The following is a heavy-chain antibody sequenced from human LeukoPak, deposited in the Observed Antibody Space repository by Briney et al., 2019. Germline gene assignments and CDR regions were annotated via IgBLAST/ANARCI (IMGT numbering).Heavy chain of an antibody. V-gene: IGHV4-34*01. D-gene: IGHD5-18*01. CDR2: INHSGST. Sequence: SETLSLTCAVYGGSVSGYYWSWIRQPPGKGLEWIGEINHSGSTNYNPSLKSRVTISVDTSKNQFSLKLSSVTAADTAVYYCARGPPGYALDYWGQGTLVTVSS. CDR3: ARGPPGYALDY. J-gene: IGHJ4*02. CDR1: GGSVSGYY.